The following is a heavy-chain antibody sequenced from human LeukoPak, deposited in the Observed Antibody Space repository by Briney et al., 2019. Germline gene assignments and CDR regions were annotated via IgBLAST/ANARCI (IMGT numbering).Heavy chain of an antibody. CDR2: ISGYNGNT. J-gene: IGHJ4*02. V-gene: IGHV1-18*04. CDR1: GYTFTNYA. D-gene: IGHD3-9*01. Sequence: ASVNVSCKASGYTFTNYAISWVRQAPELGLEWVGWISGYNGNTDHAQNLRGRVTMTMDTSTSTAYMELRSLRSDDTAVYYCARDWGGDDILTGYYKPPSFDYWGQGTLVTVSS. CDR3: ARDWGGDDILTGYYKPPSFDY.